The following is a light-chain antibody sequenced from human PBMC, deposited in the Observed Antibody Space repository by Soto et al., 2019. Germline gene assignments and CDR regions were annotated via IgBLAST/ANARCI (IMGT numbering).Light chain of an antibody. CDR3: CSYTSSITYV. J-gene: IGLJ1*01. Sequence: QSVLTQPASVSGSPGQSIAISCTGTRSDVGAYNYVSWYQQHPGKAPKLMIYEVSYRPSGVSDRFSGSKSGNTASLTISGLQAEDEADYYCCSYTSSITYVFGTGTKVTVL. CDR1: RSDVGAYNY. CDR2: EVS. V-gene: IGLV2-14*01.